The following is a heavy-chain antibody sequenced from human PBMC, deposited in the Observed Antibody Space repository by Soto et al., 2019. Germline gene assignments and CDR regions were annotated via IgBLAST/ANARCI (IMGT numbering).Heavy chain of an antibody. Sequence: QVQLVESGGGVVQPGRSLRLSCAASGFTFSSYGMLWVRQAPGKGLKWVALIAYDGSYKYHADSVKGRFTISRDNSKNTLDLQMNSLRPEDTAVYYCAKEKGSGHYSYYGMDVWGQGTTVTVSS. CDR2: IAYDGSYK. CDR3: AKEKGSGHYSYYGMDV. D-gene: IGHD2-15*01. J-gene: IGHJ6*02. CDR1: GFTFSSYG. V-gene: IGHV3-30*18.